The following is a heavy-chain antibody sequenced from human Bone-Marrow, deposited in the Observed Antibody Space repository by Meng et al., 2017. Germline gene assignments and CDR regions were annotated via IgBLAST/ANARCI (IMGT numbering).Heavy chain of an antibody. CDR1: GGSISSGTYY. D-gene: IGHD3-22*01. CDR3: ARYVFDSSSLYSNWFDP. V-gene: IGHV4-31*03. CDR2: IHYSGST. Sequence: QLQESGPGLVKPSQTLSLTCTVSGGSISSGTYYWGWIRQLPGKGLEWIAYIHYSGSTYYSPSLKSRVTISVDTSKNQLSLKLSSMTAADTAVYYCARYVFDSSSLYSNWFDPWGQGTLVTVSS. J-gene: IGHJ5*02.